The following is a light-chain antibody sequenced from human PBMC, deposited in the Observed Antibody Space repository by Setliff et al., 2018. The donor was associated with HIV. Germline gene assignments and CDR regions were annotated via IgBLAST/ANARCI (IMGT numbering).Light chain of an antibody. CDR2: TNN. Sequence: QSVLTQPPSASGTPGQRVTISCSGSSSNIASNYVFWYQHVPGTAPKLLIYTNNQRPSGVPDRFSGSKSGTSASLTVSGLQAEDEGDYYCSSYAGNDNFVFGTGTKVTVL. V-gene: IGLV1-47*01. J-gene: IGLJ1*01. CDR1: SSNIASNY. CDR3: SSYAGNDNFV.